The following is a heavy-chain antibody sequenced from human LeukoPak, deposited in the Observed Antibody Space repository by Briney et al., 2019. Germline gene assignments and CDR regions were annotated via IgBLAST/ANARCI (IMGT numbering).Heavy chain of an antibody. CDR2: IYSGGST. J-gene: IGHJ5*02. CDR3: AREQWLALGGWFDP. Sequence: PGGSLRLPCAASGFTFSSYSMNWVRQAPGKGLEWVSVIYSGGSTYYADSVKGRFTISRDNSKNTLYLQMNSLRAEDTAVYYCAREQWLALGGWFDPWGQGTLVTVSS. D-gene: IGHD6-19*01. CDR1: GFTFSSYS. V-gene: IGHV3-53*01.